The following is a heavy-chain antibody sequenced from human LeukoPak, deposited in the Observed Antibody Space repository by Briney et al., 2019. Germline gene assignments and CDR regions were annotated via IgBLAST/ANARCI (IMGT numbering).Heavy chain of an antibody. CDR2: INHSGST. CDR3: ARGFYGSGSYYYYYYYMDV. J-gene: IGHJ6*03. D-gene: IGHD3-10*01. CDR1: GGSFSGYY. Sequence: SETLSLTCAVYGGSFSGYYWSWIRQPPGKGLEWIGEINHSGSTNYNPSLKSRVTISVDTSKNQFSLKLSSVTAADTAVYYCARGFYGSGSYYYYYYYMDVWGKGTTVTASS. V-gene: IGHV4-34*01.